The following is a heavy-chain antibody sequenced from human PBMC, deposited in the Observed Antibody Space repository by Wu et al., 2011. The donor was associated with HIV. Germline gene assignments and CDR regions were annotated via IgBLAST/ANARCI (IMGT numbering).Heavy chain of an antibody. CDR3: AQGGGLTAGTPKNDY. CDR2: ISAYNGKT. V-gene: IGHV1-18*01. Sequence: QVQLVQSGAEVKKPGASVKVSCKASGYTFTSYYFTWVRQAPGQGLEWMGWISAYNGKTYYAQKLQGRVTMTTDTSTSTAYMELRSLTSDDTAVYYCAQGGGLTAGTPKNDYWGQGTLVTVSS. CDR1: GYTFTSYY. D-gene: IGHD6-13*01. J-gene: IGHJ4*02.